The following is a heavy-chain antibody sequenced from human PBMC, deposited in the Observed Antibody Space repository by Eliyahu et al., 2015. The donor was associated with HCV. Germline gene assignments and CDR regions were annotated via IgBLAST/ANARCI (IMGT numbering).Heavy chain of an antibody. CDR1: GFTFSAYA. J-gene: IGHJ4*02. V-gene: IGHV3-23*01. CDR2: IGGSTTNT. CDR3: AKGMGGDYVAGRSLDS. D-gene: IGHD4-17*01. Sequence: GSLRLSCAASGFTFSAYAMNWVRQAPGKGLEWVSAIGGSTTNTYYIDSVKGRFTISRDNSKNTLYLQMNSLGADDTAVYYCAKGMGGDYVAGRSLDSWGQGTLVIVSS.